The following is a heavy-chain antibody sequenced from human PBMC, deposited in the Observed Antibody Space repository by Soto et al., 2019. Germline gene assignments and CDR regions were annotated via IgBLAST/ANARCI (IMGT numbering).Heavy chain of an antibody. CDR2: IYPGDSDT. V-gene: IGHV5-51*01. Sequence: PGESLKISCKGSGYSFTSYWIGWVRQMPGKGLEWMGIIYPGDSDTRYSPSFQGQVTISADKSISTAYLQWSSLKASDTAMYYCASLYDYDSSGYSSDAFDIWGQGTMVTVSS. J-gene: IGHJ3*02. CDR1: GYSFTSYW. CDR3: ASLYDYDSSGYSSDAFDI. D-gene: IGHD3-22*01.